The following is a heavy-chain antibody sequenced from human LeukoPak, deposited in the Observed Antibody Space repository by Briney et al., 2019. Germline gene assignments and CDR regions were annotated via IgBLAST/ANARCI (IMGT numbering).Heavy chain of an antibody. D-gene: IGHD3-22*01. CDR1: GYTFSSYG. CDR3: ARKYHYDSSGYLYYFDY. Sequence: GASVKVSCKASGYTFSSYGISWVRQAPGQGLEWMGWISAYNGNTNYAQKVQGRVTMTTDTSTNTAYMELRSLRSDDTALYYCARKYHYDSSGYLYYFDYWGQGTLVTVSS. CDR2: ISAYNGNT. J-gene: IGHJ4*02. V-gene: IGHV1-18*01.